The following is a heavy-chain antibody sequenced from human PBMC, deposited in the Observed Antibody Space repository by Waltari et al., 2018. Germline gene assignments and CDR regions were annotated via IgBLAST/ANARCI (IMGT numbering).Heavy chain of an antibody. D-gene: IGHD6-13*01. V-gene: IGHV1-69*10. CDR1: GGTFSSYV. CDR2: ISAIIGIA. J-gene: IGHJ4*02. CDR3: ARDRGSWYYFDD. Sequence: QVQLVQSGAEVKKPGSSVKVSCKASGGTFSSYVISWVRQAPGQGLERTGGISAIIGIACYAQKFQGRVRMTADEARSTAYMELSSLRSKDTAVYDCARDRGSWYYFDDWGQGTLVTVSS.